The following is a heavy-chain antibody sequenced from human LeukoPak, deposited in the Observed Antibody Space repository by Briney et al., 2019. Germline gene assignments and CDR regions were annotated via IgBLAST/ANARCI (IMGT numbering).Heavy chain of an antibody. CDR3: ARGGGNFDY. J-gene: IGHJ4*02. Sequence: GGSLRLSCAASGFSFNSNAMSWVRQAPGKGLEWVSSISSTSTYISYADSVKGRFTISRDNAKNSLYLQMNSLRAEDTAVYYCARGGGNFDYWGQGTLVTVSS. CDR1: GFSFNSNA. V-gene: IGHV3-21*01. CDR2: ISSTSTYI. D-gene: IGHD2-15*01.